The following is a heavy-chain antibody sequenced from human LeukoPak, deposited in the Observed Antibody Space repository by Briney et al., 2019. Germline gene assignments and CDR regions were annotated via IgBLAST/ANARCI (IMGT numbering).Heavy chain of an antibody. CDR2: IIPIFGTA. CDR3: ARDQGIAAAGGYWFDP. V-gene: IGHV1-69*13. D-gene: IGHD6-13*01. J-gene: IGHJ5*02. Sequence: ASVKVSCKASGGTFSSYAISWVRQAPGQGLEWMGGIIPIFGTANYAQKFQGRVTITADESTSTAYMELSSLRSEDTAVYYCARDQGIAAAGGYWFDPWGQGTLVTVSS. CDR1: GGTFSSYA.